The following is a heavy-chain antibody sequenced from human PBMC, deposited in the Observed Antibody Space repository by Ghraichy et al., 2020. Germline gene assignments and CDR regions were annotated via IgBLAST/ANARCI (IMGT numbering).Heavy chain of an antibody. CDR2: IYPGDSDA. J-gene: IGHJ6*03. CDR3: ARQDKAVAGESSYYTHYTDV. D-gene: IGHD6-19*01. V-gene: IGHV5-51*01. Sequence: GESLNISCRGSGYRFDDQWIGWVRQTAGRGLEWMGIIYPGDSDARYNPSFRGQVTLSADKSINTIYLGWGSLKASDTAIYYCARQDKAVAGESSYYTHYTDVWGKGTSVTVS. CDR1: GYRFDDQW.